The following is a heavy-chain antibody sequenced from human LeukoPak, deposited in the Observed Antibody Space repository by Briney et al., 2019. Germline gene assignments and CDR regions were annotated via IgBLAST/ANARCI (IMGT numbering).Heavy chain of an antibody. V-gene: IGHV3-48*04. CDR2: NSSSSITI. Sequence: PGGSLRLSCAASGFTFSSYSLNWVRQAPGKGLEWVSFNSSSSITIYYADSVKGRFTISRDNAEKSLYLQMNSLRAEDTAVYYCARDRGGSYSAIDYWGQGTLVTVSS. D-gene: IGHD2-15*01. CDR3: ARDRGGSYSAIDY. CDR1: GFTFSSYS. J-gene: IGHJ4*02.